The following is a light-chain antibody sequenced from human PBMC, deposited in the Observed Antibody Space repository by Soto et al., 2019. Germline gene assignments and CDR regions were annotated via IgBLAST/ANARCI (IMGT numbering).Light chain of an antibody. V-gene: IGKV1-5*01. CDR2: DAY. Sequence: DIQMTQSPSTLSASVGDSVTITCRASQSISSWLSWYQQKPGKAPNLLIYDAYSLERGVTSRFSGSGSGTEFTLTINSLQPDDFATYYCQQYNSHSWKFGKGTQVDIK. CDR3: QQYNSHSWK. J-gene: IGKJ1*01. CDR1: QSISSW.